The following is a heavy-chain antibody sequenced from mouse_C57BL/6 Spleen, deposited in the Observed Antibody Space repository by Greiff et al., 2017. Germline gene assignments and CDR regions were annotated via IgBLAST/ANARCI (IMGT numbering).Heavy chain of an antibody. CDR3: ARPDSSGYAMDY. CDR2: ILPGSGST. CDR1: GYTFTGYW. J-gene: IGHJ4*01. V-gene: IGHV1-9*01. Sequence: RVESGASVKLSCKATGYTFTGYWIEWVKQRPGHGLEWTGEILPGSGSTNYNEKFKGKATFTADTSSNTAYMQLSSLTTEDSAIYYCARPDSSGYAMDYWGQGTSVTVSS. D-gene: IGHD3-2*02.